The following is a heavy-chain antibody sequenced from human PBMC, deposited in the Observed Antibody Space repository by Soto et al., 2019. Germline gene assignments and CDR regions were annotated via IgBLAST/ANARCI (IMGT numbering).Heavy chain of an antibody. J-gene: IGHJ3*02. Sequence: QVQLVQSGAEVKKPGSSMKVSCKTSGGPFNNHAINWVRQAPGQGLEWVGLVIPTLATADYAQKFQGRVTMTAAEVTDTTYMELSSLRAYDTGVYYGASVYGEIDAFEIWGQGTLVTVSS. D-gene: IGHD4-17*01. V-gene: IGHV1-69*01. CDR2: VIPTLATA. CDR1: GGPFNNHA. CDR3: ASVYGEIDAFEI.